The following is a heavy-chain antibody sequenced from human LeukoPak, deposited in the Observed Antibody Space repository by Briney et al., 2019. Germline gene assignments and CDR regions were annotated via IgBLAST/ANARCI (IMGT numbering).Heavy chain of an antibody. CDR2: ISAYNGNT. V-gene: IGHV1-18*01. CDR3: AKDGSGSYYRYYYYYMDV. D-gene: IGHD3-10*01. Sequence: ASVKVSCKASGYTFTSYGISWVRQAPGQGLEWVGWISAYNGNTNYAQKLQGRVTMTTDTSTSTAYMELRSLRSDDTAVYYCAKDGSGSYYRYYYYYMDVWGKGTTVTVSS. CDR1: GYTFTSYG. J-gene: IGHJ6*03.